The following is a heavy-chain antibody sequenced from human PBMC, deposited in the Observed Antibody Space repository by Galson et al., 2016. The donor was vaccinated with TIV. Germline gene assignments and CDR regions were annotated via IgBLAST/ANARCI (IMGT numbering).Heavy chain of an antibody. Sequence: SLRLSCAASGFTFRSFGMHWVRQAPGKGLEWLAFLRYDRSDIVYTESVKGRFTISRDNGKNTLYLQMNSLGAEATARYYCARGGYGNHFWGKGTLVTVSS. CDR1: GFTFRSFG. J-gene: IGHJ4*02. CDR2: LRYDRSDI. D-gene: IGHD1-14*01. CDR3: ARGGYGNHF. V-gene: IGHV3-30*02.